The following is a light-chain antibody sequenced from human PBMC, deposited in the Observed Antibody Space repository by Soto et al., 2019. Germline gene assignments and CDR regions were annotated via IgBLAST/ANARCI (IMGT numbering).Light chain of an antibody. CDR3: SSYSTTSTLV. Sequence: QSALTQPASVSGSPGQSITISCTGTSNDVGGYNYVSWYQQHLGKAPKLMIYEVNNRPSGVSNHFSGSKSGNTASLIISGLQADDEADYYCSSYSTTSTLVFGSGTKVTVL. CDR2: EVN. J-gene: IGLJ1*01. V-gene: IGLV2-14*01. CDR1: SNDVGGYNY.